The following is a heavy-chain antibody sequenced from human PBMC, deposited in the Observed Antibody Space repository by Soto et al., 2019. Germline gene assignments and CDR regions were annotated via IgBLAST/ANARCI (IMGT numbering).Heavy chain of an antibody. D-gene: IGHD2-8*01. J-gene: IGHJ3*02. Sequence: QVQLVQSGAEVKKPGASVKVSCKPSGYTFTSYGISWVRQAPGQGLEWMGWISAYDGNTNYPQKLQGRVTMTTDTYRSTGYMDLRSLRFDDKAVSYCARALLAGNMGVDAFDIWGQGTMVTVCS. CDR2: ISAYDGNT. CDR1: GYTFTSYG. CDR3: ARALLAGNMGVDAFDI. V-gene: IGHV1-18*01.